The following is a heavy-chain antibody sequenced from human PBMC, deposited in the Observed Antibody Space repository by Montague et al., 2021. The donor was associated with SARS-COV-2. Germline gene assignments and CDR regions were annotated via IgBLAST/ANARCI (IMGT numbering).Heavy chain of an antibody. Sequence: TLSLTCSLSGGSISSGGFSWSWIRQPPGKGLEWIGNIFHTGTPHYSPSLKSRVNSSIDRSKNQFSLNLDSVTAADTAVYYCARLKVASNGGWYGFDPWGQGILVTVSS. CDR3: ARLKVASNGGWYGFDP. V-gene: IGHV4-30-2*01. J-gene: IGHJ5*02. CDR1: GGSISSGGFS. CDR2: IFHTGTP. D-gene: IGHD6-19*01.